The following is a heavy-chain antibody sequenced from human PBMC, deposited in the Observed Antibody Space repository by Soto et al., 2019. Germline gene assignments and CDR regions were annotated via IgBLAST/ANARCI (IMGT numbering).Heavy chain of an antibody. Sequence: EVQLVESGGGLVQPGGSLRLSCTASGFTFSDSWMTWVRQAPGKGLEWVARIKPDESEKKYADSVKGRFSISRDNAKNSVFLQMISLRDEDTAVYYCARDGGVIIAAATGGGYGMDVWGQGTTVIVSS. D-gene: IGHD2-2*01. CDR1: GFTFSDSW. CDR3: ARDGGVIIAAATGGGYGMDV. V-gene: IGHV3-7*01. J-gene: IGHJ6*02. CDR2: IKPDESEK.